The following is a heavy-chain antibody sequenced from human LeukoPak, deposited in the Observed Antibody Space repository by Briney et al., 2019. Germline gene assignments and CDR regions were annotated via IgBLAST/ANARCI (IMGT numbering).Heavy chain of an antibody. V-gene: IGHV1-2*02. D-gene: IGHD6-19*01. Sequence: ASVKVSCKAPGYTFTGYYMHWVRQAPGQGLEWMGWINPNSGGTNYAQKFQGRVTMTRDTSISTAYMELSRLRSDDTAVYYCARGLPDSGWYSYWGQGTLVTVSS. J-gene: IGHJ4*02. CDR1: GYTFTGYY. CDR3: ARGLPDSGWYSY. CDR2: INPNSGGT.